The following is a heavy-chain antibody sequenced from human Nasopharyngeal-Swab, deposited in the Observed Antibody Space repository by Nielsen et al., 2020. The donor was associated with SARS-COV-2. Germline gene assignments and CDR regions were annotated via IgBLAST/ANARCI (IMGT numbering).Heavy chain of an antibody. CDR1: GYTFTSYD. J-gene: IGHJ6*02. Sequence: ASVKVSCKPSGYTFTSYDINWVRQATGQGLEWMGWMNPNSGNTGYAQKFQGRVTMTRNTSISTAYMELSSLRSEDTAVYYCARSARYYDYVWGSYRQSGMDVWGQGTTVTVSS. D-gene: IGHD3-16*02. V-gene: IGHV1-8*01. CDR2: MNPNSGNT. CDR3: ARSARYYDYVWGSYRQSGMDV.